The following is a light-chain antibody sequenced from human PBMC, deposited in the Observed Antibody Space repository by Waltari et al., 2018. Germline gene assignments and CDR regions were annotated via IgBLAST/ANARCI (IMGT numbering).Light chain of an antibody. Sequence: SCELTQDPAVSVALGQTVRITCQGDSLNSYYASWYEQRAGQAPLLVIYGKNKRPSGIPDLFSGSRFGHTSSLTITAALAADEPDYYCSSRDIRGIQLLFVVGTKLTVL. J-gene: IGLJ3*02. CDR1: SLNSYY. V-gene: IGLV3-19*01. CDR3: SSRDIRGIQLL. CDR2: GKN.